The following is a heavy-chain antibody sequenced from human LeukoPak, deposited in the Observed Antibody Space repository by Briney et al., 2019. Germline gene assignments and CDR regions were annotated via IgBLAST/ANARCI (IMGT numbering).Heavy chain of an antibody. J-gene: IGHJ4*02. D-gene: IGHD6-19*01. CDR2: INSDGSST. CDR1: GFTFSSYW. V-gene: IGHV3-74*01. CDR3: ARDGSSGWYGGRYFDY. Sequence: GGSLRLSCAASGFTFSSYWMHWVRQAPGKGLVWVSRINSDGSSTSYADSGKGRFTISRDNAKNTLYLQMNSLRAEDTAVYYCARDGSSGWYGGRYFDYWGQGTLVTVSS.